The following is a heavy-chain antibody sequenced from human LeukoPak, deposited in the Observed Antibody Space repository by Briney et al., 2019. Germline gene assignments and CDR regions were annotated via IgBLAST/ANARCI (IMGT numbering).Heavy chain of an antibody. CDR2: IIPTFGTA. CDR3: ARNLAVLAAAGTLYNWFDP. Sequence: ASVKVSCKASGGTFSSYAISWVRQAPGQGLEWMGGIIPTFGTANYAQKFQGRVTITADESTSTAYMELSSLKSEDTAVYYCARNLAVLAAAGTLYNWFDPWGQGTLVTVSS. V-gene: IGHV1-69*13. D-gene: IGHD6-13*01. J-gene: IGHJ5*02. CDR1: GGTFSSYA.